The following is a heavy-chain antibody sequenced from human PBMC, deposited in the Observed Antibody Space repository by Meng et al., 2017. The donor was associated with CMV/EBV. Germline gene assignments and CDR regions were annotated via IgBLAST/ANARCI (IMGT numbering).Heavy chain of an antibody. CDR2: IKQDGSEK. V-gene: IGHV3-7*01. CDR3: ARDQVLYDFWSGYYYYGMDV. CDR1: GFTFSSYW. J-gene: IGHJ6*02. Sequence: GGSLSLSCAASGFTFSSYWMSWVRQAPGKGLEWVANIKQDGSEKYYVDSVKGRFTISRDNAKNSLYLQMNSLRAEDTAVYYCARDQVLYDFWSGYYYYGMDVWGQGTTVTVSS. D-gene: IGHD3-3*01.